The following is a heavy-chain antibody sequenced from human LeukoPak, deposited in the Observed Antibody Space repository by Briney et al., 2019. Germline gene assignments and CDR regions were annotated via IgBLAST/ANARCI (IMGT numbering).Heavy chain of an antibody. J-gene: IGHJ4*02. CDR1: GFTFSDYY. V-gene: IGHV3-11*01. CDR3: ARRFDH. CDR2: ISSSGNNI. Sequence: AGGSLRLSCAASGFTFSDYYMSWFRLAPGKGLEWVSYISSSGNNIYYADSVKGRFTISRDNAKNSLYLQMSSLRAEDTAVYYCARRFDHWGQGTLVTVSS.